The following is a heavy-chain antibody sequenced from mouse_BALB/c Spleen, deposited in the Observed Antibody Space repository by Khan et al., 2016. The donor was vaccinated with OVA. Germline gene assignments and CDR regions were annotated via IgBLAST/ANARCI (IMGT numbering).Heavy chain of an antibody. CDR2: ISPGSGDT. D-gene: IGHD1-2*01. CDR3: ARRNYYGYTFAY. J-gene: IGHJ3*01. CDR1: GYTFTDYY. V-gene: IGHV1-77*01. Sequence: QVQLQQSGAELARPGASVKLSCKASGYTFTDYYINWVKQRTGQGLEWIGEISPGSGDTYYNEKFKGKANLTADKSSSTAYLQLTRLTSEASAVYFCARRNYYGYTFAYWGQGTLVTVSA.